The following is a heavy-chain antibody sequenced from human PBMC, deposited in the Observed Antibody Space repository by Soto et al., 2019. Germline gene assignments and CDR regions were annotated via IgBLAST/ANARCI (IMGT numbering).Heavy chain of an antibody. Sequence: PSETLSLTCTVSGGSISSSSYFWAWIRRPPGKGLEWIGSIDFRGTTYTNPSLESRVTISVDTSKNHFSLKLGSVTAADTALYYCSRRAPEGFDPWGRGTLVTVSS. CDR1: GGSISSSSYF. CDR2: IDFRGTT. CDR3: SRRAPEGFDP. V-gene: IGHV4-39*02. J-gene: IGHJ5*02.